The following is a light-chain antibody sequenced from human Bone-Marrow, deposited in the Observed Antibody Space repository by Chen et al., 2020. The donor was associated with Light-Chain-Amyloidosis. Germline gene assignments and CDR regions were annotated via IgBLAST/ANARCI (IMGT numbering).Light chain of an antibody. Sequence: EIVLTQSPGTLSLSPGEGANLSCRTSETISSNYLTWYQQKFGQAPRLLIYGSSSRATGIPDRCTGGGSWTDFTLTIHRLEPEDIAMEYCQRYGTSPLTFGGGTKVGIK. CDR2: GSS. CDR3: QRYGTSPLT. J-gene: IGKJ4*01. V-gene: IGKV3-20*01. CDR1: ETISSNY.